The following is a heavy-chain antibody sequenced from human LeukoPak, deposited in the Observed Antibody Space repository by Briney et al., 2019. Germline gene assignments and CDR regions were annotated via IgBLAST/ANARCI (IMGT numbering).Heavy chain of an antibody. CDR1: GFTFSSYS. V-gene: IGHV3-21*01. CDR3: ARDLAVLGYCSGGSCYN. CDR2: ISSSSSYI. Sequence: GGSLRLSCAASGFTFSSYSMNWVRRAPGKGLEWVSSISSSSSYIYYADSVKGRFTVSRDNAKNSLYLQMNSLRAEDAAVYYCARDLAVLGYCSGGSCYNWGQGTLVTVSS. D-gene: IGHD2-15*01. J-gene: IGHJ4*02.